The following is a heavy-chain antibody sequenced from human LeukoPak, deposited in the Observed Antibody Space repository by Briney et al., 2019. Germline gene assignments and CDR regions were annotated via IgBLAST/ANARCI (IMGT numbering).Heavy chain of an antibody. J-gene: IGHJ6*02. Sequence: GGSLRLSCAASGFTFSSYAMHWVRQAPGKGLEWVAVISYDGSNKYYADSVKGRFTISRDNSKNTLYLQMNSLRAEDTAVYYCAKDRAPTTGYYGMDVWGQGTTVTVSS. CDR3: AKDRAPTTGYYGMDV. V-gene: IGHV3-30-3*01. D-gene: IGHD1-14*01. CDR2: ISYDGSNK. CDR1: GFTFSSYA.